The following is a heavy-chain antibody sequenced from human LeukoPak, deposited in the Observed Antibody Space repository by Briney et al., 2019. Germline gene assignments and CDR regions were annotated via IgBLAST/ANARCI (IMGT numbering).Heavy chain of an antibody. CDR2: INSDGSSI. CDR3: TRDREQQPTYDY. Sequence: PGGSLRLSCAASGFSLSSYWMHWVRQAPGKGLVWVSRINSDGSSISYADSVKGRVTISRDNAKDTLYPQMNSLRAEDTAVYYCTRDREQQPTYDYWGQGTLVTVSA. J-gene: IGHJ4*02. CDR1: GFSLSSYW. V-gene: IGHV3-74*01. D-gene: IGHD6-13*01.